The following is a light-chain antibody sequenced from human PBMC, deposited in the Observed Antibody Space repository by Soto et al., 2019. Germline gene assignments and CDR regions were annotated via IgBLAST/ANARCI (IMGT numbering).Light chain of an antibody. Sequence: QSVLAQPPSASGSPGQSVTISCTGTSSDVGDNYVSWYQQHLGKAPKLIIYEVTLRPSGVPDRFSGSKSGNTASLTVSGLQADDDAYYYFSAFAGSNNFVFGTGTKVTVL. CDR2: EVT. CDR1: SSDVGDNY. J-gene: IGLJ1*01. CDR3: SAFAGSNNFV. V-gene: IGLV2-8*01.